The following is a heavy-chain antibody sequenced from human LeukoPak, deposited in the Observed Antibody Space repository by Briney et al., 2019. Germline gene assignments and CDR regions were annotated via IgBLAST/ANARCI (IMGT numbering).Heavy chain of an antibody. CDR1: GFTFSSYW. V-gene: IGHV3-74*01. Sequence: PGGSLRLSCAASGFTFSSYWMHWVRQAPGKGLVWVSRIKSDGSSTSYADSVKGRFTISRDSGMNTLYLQMNSLRAEDTAVYYCARDPFGESSYWGRGILVTVSS. CDR2: IKSDGSST. J-gene: IGHJ4*02. D-gene: IGHD3-16*02. CDR3: ARDPFGESSY.